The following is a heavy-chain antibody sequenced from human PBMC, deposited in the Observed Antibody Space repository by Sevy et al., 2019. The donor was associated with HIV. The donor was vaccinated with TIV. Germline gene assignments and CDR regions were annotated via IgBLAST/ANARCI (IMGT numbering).Heavy chain of an antibody. D-gene: IGHD1-26*01. Sequence: ASVKVSCNVSGYRLSELSTYWVRQTPAKGLEGMGGFDPEYDDPIYAQNFQGRVTMTEDTSTDPAYMGLSSLTSEDTAVYYCATLIVGTSYLRLWGPGTLVTVSS. CDR3: ATLIVGTSYLRL. CDR2: FDPEYDDP. V-gene: IGHV1-24*01. CDR1: GYRLSELS. J-gene: IGHJ4*02.